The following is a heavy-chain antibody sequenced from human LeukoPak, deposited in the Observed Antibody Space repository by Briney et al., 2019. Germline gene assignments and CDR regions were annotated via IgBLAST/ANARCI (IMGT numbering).Heavy chain of an antibody. D-gene: IGHD3-9*01. J-gene: IGHJ6*03. CDR3: AKDSRGPYDILTGSYYYMDV. V-gene: IGHV3-23*01. Sequence: GGTLRLSCAASGFTFSSYGMTWVRQAPGKGLEWVSIISGSGDTTYYADSVKGRFTISRDNSKNTLYLQMNSLRAEDTAVYYCAKDSRGPYDILTGSYYYMDVWGKGTTVTISS. CDR1: GFTFSSYG. CDR2: ISGSGDTT.